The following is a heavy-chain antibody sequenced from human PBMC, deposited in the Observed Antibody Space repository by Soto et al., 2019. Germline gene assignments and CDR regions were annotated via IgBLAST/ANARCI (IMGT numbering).Heavy chain of an antibody. CDR1: GYTFSSYG. CDR3: ARGLTYYYDSSGYSDEAFDI. D-gene: IGHD3-22*01. J-gene: IGHJ3*02. V-gene: IGHV1-18*01. CDR2: ISGYTGNT. Sequence: QVQLVQSGAEVKKPGASVKVSCKASGYTFSSYGITWVRQAPGQGLEWMGWISGYTGNTNYAQKVQGRVTMITETSTSTAYMELRSLRSDDTAVYYCARGLTYYYDSSGYSDEAFDIWGQGTMVTVSS.